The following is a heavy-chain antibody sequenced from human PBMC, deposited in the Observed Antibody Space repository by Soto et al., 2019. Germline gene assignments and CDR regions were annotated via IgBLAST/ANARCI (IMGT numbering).Heavy chain of an antibody. CDR1: GYTFTIYG. D-gene: IGHD5-12*01. V-gene: IGHV1-18*01. CDR2: ISPDNGNT. J-gene: IGHJ6*02. Sequence: QVQLVQSGGEVKKPGASVKVSCKASGYTFTIYGINWVRQAPGQGLEWMGWISPDNGNTNYAQKLQGRVTMTTDTSTSTAYMELRSLRSDDTAVYYCARALGYSGYAGMDIWGHETTVTVSS. CDR3: ARALGYSGYAGMDI.